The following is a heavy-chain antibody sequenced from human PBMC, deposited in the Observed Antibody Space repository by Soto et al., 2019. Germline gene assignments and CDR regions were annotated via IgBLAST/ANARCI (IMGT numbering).Heavy chain of an antibody. CDR1: GGSVRGGSYY. CDR2: IYYTGST. Sequence: QVQLQESGPGLVKPSETLSLTCTVSGGSVRGGSYYWSWIRHPPGERLEWIGYIYYTGSTNYNPSLTSRVTISIDTSKNQFSLRLSSVTAADTAIYYCATGAPLMAPGDYWGQGTLVTVSS. D-gene: IGHD2-8*01. V-gene: IGHV4-61*01. CDR3: ATGAPLMAPGDY. J-gene: IGHJ4*02.